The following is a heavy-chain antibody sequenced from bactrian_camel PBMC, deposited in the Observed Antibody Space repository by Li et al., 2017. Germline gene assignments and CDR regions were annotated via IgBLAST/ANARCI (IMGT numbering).Heavy chain of an antibody. Sequence: HVQLVESGGGTVQAGGSLRLSCSASGGTISAYCMGWFRQAPNQERERVAVIDSGGGTHYTDSVKGRFTISRDNAKNTLYLQMNNLKFADTAMYFCAVRLGGGRVGCTSGRYRDADFGRWGQVTQVTV. CDR2: IDSGGGT. CDR3: AVRLGGGRVGCTSGRYRDADFGR. V-gene: IGHV3S57*01. J-gene: IGHJ4*01. D-gene: IGHD4*01. CDR1: GGTISAYC.